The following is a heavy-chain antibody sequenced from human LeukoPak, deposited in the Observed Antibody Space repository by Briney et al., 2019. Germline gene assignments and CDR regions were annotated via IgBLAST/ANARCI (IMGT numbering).Heavy chain of an antibody. CDR3: ARDHYGGSDYYPTDY. CDR2: ISDSASYI. V-gene: IGHV3-21*01. CDR1: GFTFSTYS. J-gene: IGHJ4*02. D-gene: IGHD4/OR15-4a*01. Sequence: GGSLRLSCAASGFTFSTYSMDWVRQAPGKGLEWVSSISDSASYIYYADSVQGRFTISRDNSKNSLYLQMNSLRAEDTAVYYCARDHYGGSDYYPTDYWGQGTLVTVSS.